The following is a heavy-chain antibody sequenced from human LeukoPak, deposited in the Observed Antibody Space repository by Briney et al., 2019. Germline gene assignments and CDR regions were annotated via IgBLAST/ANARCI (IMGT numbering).Heavy chain of an antibody. J-gene: IGHJ4*02. V-gene: IGHV3-30*03. Sequence: GGSLRLSCAASGFTFSSYGMHWVRQAPGKGLEWVAVISYDGSNKYYADSVKGRFTISRDNSKNTLYLQMNSLRAEDTAVYYRARISGSSQGDWGQGTLVTVSS. CDR3: ARISGSSQGD. D-gene: IGHD3-10*01. CDR2: ISYDGSNK. CDR1: GFTFSSYG.